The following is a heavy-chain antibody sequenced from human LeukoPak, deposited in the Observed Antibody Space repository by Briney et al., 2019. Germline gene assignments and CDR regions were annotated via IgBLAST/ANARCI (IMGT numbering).Heavy chain of an antibody. CDR2: ISYDGSNK. V-gene: IGHV3-30*18. CDR3: AKHGLYSSGWRDAFDI. CDR1: GFTFSSYE. J-gene: IGHJ3*02. D-gene: IGHD6-19*01. Sequence: GGSLRLSCAASGFTFSSYEMNWVRQAPGKGLEWVAVISYDGSNKYYADSVKGRFTISRDNSKNTLYLQMNSLRAEDTAVYYCAKHGLYSSGWRDAFDIWGQGTMVTVSS.